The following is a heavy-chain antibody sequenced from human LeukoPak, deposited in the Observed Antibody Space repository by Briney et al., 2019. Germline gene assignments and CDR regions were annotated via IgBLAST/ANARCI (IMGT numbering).Heavy chain of an antibody. Sequence: PGGSLRLSCGASGFTFSSYAISWVRQAPGKGLEWVSAISGSGSSTYYADSVKGRFTISRDNSKNTLYLQMNSLRAEDTAVYYCAREISGDTNFDYWGQGTLVSVSS. V-gene: IGHV3-23*01. CDR3: AREISGDTNFDY. CDR2: ISGSGSST. J-gene: IGHJ4*02. D-gene: IGHD3-10*01. CDR1: GFTFSSYA.